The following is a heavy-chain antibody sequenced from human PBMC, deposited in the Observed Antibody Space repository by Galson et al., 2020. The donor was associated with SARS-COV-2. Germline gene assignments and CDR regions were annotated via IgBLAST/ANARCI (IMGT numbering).Heavy chain of an antibody. Sequence: GGSLRLSCEVSGFTFSSSAMTWVRQAPGKGLEWVSMISAGDGRTFYDDSVKGQFIISRDNSRNTLFLQMNSLRVEDTAVYYCAKGYDSSGYDAIDFWGQGTQVTVSS. V-gene: IGHV3-23*01. J-gene: IGHJ4*02. D-gene: IGHD3-22*01. CDR3: AKGYDSSGYDAIDF. CDR1: GFTFSSSA. CDR2: ISAGDGRT.